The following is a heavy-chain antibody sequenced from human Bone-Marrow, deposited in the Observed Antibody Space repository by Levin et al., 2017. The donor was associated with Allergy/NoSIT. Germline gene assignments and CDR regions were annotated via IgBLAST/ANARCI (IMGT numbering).Heavy chain of an antibody. V-gene: IGHV3-23*01. CDR3: ARDMGHGYGYWFFDF. D-gene: IGHD3-22*01. J-gene: IGHJ2*01. Sequence: GESLKISCEASGFTFSRFTMIWVRQAPGKGLEWVSAISPGDTFYGHSVNGQFTVSRDDSKNTMFLPLNDVRVEDTAVYYCARDMGHGYGYWFFDFWGRGTLVTVSS. CDR2: ISPGDT. CDR1: GFTFSRFT.